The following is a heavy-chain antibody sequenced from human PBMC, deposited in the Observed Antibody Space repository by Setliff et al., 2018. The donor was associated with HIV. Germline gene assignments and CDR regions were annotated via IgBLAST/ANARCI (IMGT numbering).Heavy chain of an antibody. V-gene: IGHV4-59*08. CDR2: IYYSGTT. D-gene: IGHD7-27*01. CDR3: ARQGRPGDFDS. CDR1: GGSISSYY. Sequence: SETLSLTCTVSGGSISSYYWSWIRQPPGKGLEWIGYIYYSGTTNYNPSLKSRVTISVDTSKNQFSLKLRAVTAADSAVYYCARQGRPGDFDSWGQGTRSPSP. J-gene: IGHJ4*02.